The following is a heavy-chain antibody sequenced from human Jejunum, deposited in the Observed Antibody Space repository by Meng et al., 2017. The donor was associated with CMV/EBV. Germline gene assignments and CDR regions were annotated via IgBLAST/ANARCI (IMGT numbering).Heavy chain of an antibody. D-gene: IGHD3-10*01. V-gene: IGHV3-74*03. CDR3: ARGGSGSGTNYDNWLDS. J-gene: IGHJ5*01. Sequence: FTFSPFWMHWVRQAPGKWLVWVSRINSDGSSTTYADSVKGRFTISRDNAKNTLYLQMNNLRVEDAAVYYCARGGSGSGTNYDNWLDSWGQGTLVTVSS. CDR1: FTFSPFW. CDR2: INSDGSST.